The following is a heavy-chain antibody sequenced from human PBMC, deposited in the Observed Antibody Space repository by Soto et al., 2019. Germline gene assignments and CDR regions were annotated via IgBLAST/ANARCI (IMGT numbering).Heavy chain of an antibody. CDR3: ARHQELWDAFDI. Sequence: ASVKGSCKTSGYTFSNYDINWVRQAPGQGLEWVGWITPNSGNTGYAQKVEGRVTMTTNTSMSTSYMELSSLRSDDTAVYYCARHQELWDAFDIWGQGTMVTVS. J-gene: IGHJ3*02. CDR1: GYTFSNYD. CDR2: ITPNSGNT. V-gene: IGHV1-8*02. D-gene: IGHD2-21*01.